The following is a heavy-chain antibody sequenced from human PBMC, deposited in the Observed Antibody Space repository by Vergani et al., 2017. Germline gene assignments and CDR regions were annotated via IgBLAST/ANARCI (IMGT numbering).Heavy chain of an antibody. CDR1: GFTFTSYY. J-gene: IGHJ4*02. CDR3: ARDQRNESVVGFDY. Sequence: VQLLESGGGLVQPGGSLRLSCAASGFTFTSYYMHWVRQAPGQGLEWMGIINPSGGSTSYAQKFQGRVTMTRDTSTSTVYMELSSLRSEDTAVYYCARDQRNESVVGFDYWGQGTLVTVSS. CDR2: INPSGGST. D-gene: IGHD4-23*01. V-gene: IGHV1-46*01.